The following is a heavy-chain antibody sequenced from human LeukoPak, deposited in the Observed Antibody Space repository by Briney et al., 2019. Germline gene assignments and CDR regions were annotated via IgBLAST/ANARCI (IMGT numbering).Heavy chain of an antibody. J-gene: IGHJ4*02. CDR1: GYSISSGYY. CDR2: IYHSGST. V-gene: IGHV4-38-2*02. Sequence: SETLSLTCTVSGYSISSGYYWGWIRQPPGKGLEWIGSIYHSGSTYYNPSLKSRVTISVDTSKNQFSLKLSSVTAADTAVYYCASEYCSGGSCPTYWGQGTLVTVSS. CDR3: ASEYCSGGSCPTY. D-gene: IGHD2-15*01.